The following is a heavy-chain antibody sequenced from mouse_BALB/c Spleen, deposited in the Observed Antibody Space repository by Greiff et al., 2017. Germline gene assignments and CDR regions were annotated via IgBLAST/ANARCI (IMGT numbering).Heavy chain of an antibody. J-gene: IGHJ1*01. CDR1: GFTFSSYG. CDR3: ARAAGLRGWYFDV. D-gene: IGHD2-4*01. Sequence: DVMLVESGGGLVQPGGSLKLSCAASGFTFSSYGMSWVRQTPDKRLELVATINSNGGSTYYPDSVKGRFTISRDNAKNTLYLQMSSVKSDDTAMYYCARAAGLRGWYFDVWGAGTTVTVSS. CDR2: INSNGGST. V-gene: IGHV5-6-3*01.